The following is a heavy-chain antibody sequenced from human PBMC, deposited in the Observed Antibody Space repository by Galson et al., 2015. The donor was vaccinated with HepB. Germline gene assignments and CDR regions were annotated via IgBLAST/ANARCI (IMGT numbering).Heavy chain of an antibody. J-gene: IGHJ4*02. CDR3: AKDLHAGYGDYLAPIDY. D-gene: IGHD4-17*01. CDR1: GFTFSSYD. CDR2: ISGSGGST. V-gene: IGHV3-23*01. Sequence: SLRLSCAASGFTFSSYDMRWVRQAPGKGLEWVSAISGSGGSTYYADSVKGRFTISRDNSKNTLYLQMNSLRAEDTAVYYCAKDLHAGYGDYLAPIDYWGQGTLVTVSS.